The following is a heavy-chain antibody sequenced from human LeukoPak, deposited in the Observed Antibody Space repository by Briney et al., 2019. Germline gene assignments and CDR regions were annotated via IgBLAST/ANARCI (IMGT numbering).Heavy chain of an antibody. V-gene: IGHV3-23*01. CDR2: ISDRVGST. D-gene: IGHD2-15*01. J-gene: IGHJ6*02. CDR1: RYTFTIYA. CDR3: AKAVGVAATTPPSYFYYRMDV. Sequence: RGSPRLSSAAPRYTFTIYAISWVRQAPQKGLEWVSPISDRVGSTYYVGAVRGRFTTSRDNSKNTLYIQKKNRRGEDMAVYIEAKAVGVAATTPPSYFYYRMDVWGHGTPVTVSS.